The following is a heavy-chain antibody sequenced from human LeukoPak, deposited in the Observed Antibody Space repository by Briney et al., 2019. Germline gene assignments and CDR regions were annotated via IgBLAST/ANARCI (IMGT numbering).Heavy chain of an antibody. J-gene: IGHJ4*02. V-gene: IGHV3-23*01. Sequence: PGGSLRLSCAASGFTFSGYAMSWVRQAPGKGLEWVSAISGSGGSTYYADSVKGRFTISRDNAKNSLYLQMNSLRAEDTAVYYCARVLGGYHCPDYWGQGTLVTVSS. CDR3: ARVLGGYHCPDY. CDR2: ISGSGGST. CDR1: GFTFSGYA. D-gene: IGHD5-18*01.